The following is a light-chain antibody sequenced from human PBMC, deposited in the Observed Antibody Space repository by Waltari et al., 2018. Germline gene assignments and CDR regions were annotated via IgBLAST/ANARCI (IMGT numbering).Light chain of an antibody. CDR2: AAS. CDR1: QRVSST. V-gene: IGKV3-15*01. CDR3: QEDNNWPGT. Sequence: EIVMTHSPATLSVSPGARAILSCRASQRVSSTLDWYQQKPCQAPRLLQSAASPRATGIPARFRGRGSVTGCSLTISCTQCESFAASDCQEDNNWPGTFGQGTKVEIK. J-gene: IGKJ1*01.